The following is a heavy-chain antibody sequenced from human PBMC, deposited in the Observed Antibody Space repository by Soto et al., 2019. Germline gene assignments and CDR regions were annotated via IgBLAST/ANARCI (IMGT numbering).Heavy chain of an antibody. Sequence: GGSLRLSCAASGFTFDDYAMHWVRQAPGKGLEWVSGISWNSGSIGYADSVKGRFTISRDNAKNSLYLQMNSLRAEDTALYYCAKDNRYCSGGSCYAFYPYYMDVWGKGTTVTVSS. J-gene: IGHJ6*03. CDR3: AKDNRYCSGGSCYAFYPYYMDV. CDR2: ISWNSGSI. D-gene: IGHD2-15*01. CDR1: GFTFDDYA. V-gene: IGHV3-9*01.